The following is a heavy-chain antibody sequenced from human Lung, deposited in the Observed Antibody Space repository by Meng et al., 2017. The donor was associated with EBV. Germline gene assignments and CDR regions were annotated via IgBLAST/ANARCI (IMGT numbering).Heavy chain of an antibody. CDR2: INYSGIT. CDR1: VRSFSSSY. V-gene: IGHV4-34*01. D-gene: IGHD3-10*01. CDR3: VRAEITKDRGIILGFDL. Sequence: QVDGQQWGEGLWKPSAPLSLNCGVSVRSFSSSYWSWIRQPPGKGLEWIGQINYSGITNYNPSLKSRVTISVDTSKNQFSLKMKTVTAADTAVYYCVRAEITKDRGIILGFDLWGQGILVTVSS. J-gene: IGHJ5*02.